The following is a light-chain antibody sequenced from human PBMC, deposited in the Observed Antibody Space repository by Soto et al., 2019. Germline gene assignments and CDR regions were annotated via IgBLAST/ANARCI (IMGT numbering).Light chain of an antibody. Sequence: QSVLTQPASVSGSPGQSITISCTGTSRDVGGYNYVSWYHQHPGQAPKLMNYEVSHRPSGVSNRFSGSKSGKTASLTISGLQAEDGAAYYGRSYTSSSTLVVFGGGTKLTVL. CDR3: RSYTSSSTLVV. CDR1: SRDVGGYNY. CDR2: EVS. V-gene: IGLV2-14*01. J-gene: IGLJ2*01.